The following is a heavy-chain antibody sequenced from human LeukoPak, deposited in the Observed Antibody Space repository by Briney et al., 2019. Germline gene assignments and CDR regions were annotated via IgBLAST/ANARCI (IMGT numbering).Heavy chain of an antibody. V-gene: IGHV3-23*01. D-gene: IGHD5-24*01. J-gene: IGHJ4*02. CDR2: ISGSGGIT. CDR1: GFSFSSYG. CDR3: AKNHTDGYLDY. Sequence: GGSLRLSCAASGFSFSSYGMSWVRQAPGKGLEWVAAISGSGGITYYADSVKGRFTISRDNSKNTLYPQMNSLRAEDTAIYYCAKNHTDGYLDYWGQGTLVTVSS.